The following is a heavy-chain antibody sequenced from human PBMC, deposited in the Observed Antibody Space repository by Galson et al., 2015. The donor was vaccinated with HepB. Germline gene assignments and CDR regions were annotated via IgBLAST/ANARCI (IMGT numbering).Heavy chain of an antibody. Sequence: SLRLSCAASGFTFSSYAMHWVRQAPGKGLEWVAVISYDGSNKYYADSVKGRFTISRDNSKNTLYLQMNSLRAEDTAVYYCARGVTVTTIDYWGQGTLVTVSS. CDR3: ARGVTVTTIDY. CDR2: ISYDGSNK. CDR1: GFTFSSYA. J-gene: IGHJ4*02. V-gene: IGHV3-30*04. D-gene: IGHD4-17*01.